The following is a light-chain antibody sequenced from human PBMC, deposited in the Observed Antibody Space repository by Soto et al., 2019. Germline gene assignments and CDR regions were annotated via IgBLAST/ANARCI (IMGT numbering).Light chain of an antibody. CDR3: NSYTTSNTRQIV. J-gene: IGLJ1*01. V-gene: IGLV2-14*01. Sequence: QSVLTHPASVSGSPGQSITISFTGTSSDVGGYNYVSWYQQHPGKAPKFMIYDVSNRPSGVSTRFSGSKSGNTASLTISGLQAEDEADYYCNSYTTSNTRQIVFGTGTKVTVL. CDR1: SSDVGGYNY. CDR2: DVS.